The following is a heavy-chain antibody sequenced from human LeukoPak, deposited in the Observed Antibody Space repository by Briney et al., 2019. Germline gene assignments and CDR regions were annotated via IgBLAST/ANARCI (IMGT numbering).Heavy chain of an antibody. CDR3: ARDGIVGATAFDH. V-gene: IGHV3-7*01. D-gene: IGHD1-26*01. Sequence: PGGSLRLSCAASGFTFSSYGMHWVRQAPGKGLEWVANIKQDGSEKYYVDSVKGRFTISRDNAKNALYLQMNSLRAEDTAVYYCARDGIVGATAFDHWGQGTLVTVSS. CDR2: IKQDGSEK. CDR1: GFTFSSYG. J-gene: IGHJ4*02.